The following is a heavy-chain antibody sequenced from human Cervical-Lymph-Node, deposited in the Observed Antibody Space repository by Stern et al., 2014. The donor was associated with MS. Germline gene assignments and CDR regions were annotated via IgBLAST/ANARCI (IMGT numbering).Heavy chain of an antibody. J-gene: IGHJ4*02. V-gene: IGHV5-51*01. CDR3: ARSMGHYFDY. D-gene: IGHD2-8*01. CDR2: FYPGDSET. CDR1: GYTFTNYW. Sequence: EVQLVPSGAEVKKPGESLKISCKGSGYTFTNYWIGWVRQMPGKGLESTGIFYPGDSETRHTPSFQGQVTISADKSINTAYLQWSSLKASDTAMYYCARSMGHYFDYWGQGTLVTVSS.